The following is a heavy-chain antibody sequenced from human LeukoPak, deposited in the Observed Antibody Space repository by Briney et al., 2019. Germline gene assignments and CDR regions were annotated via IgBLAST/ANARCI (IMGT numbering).Heavy chain of an antibody. CDR3: ARTYDFGRGPPGDAFDN. D-gene: IGHD3-3*01. CDR1: GFTFPIFG. CDR2: IDARSGIT. Sequence: GGSLRLSCATSGFTFPIFGINWLGQAPGKGPEWVSYIDARSGITYYADSVQGRFTISRDNAKESVFLQMNRLRVDDTAVYYCARTYDFGRGPPGDAFDNWGQGTPVTVSS. J-gene: IGHJ3*02. V-gene: IGHV3-48*01.